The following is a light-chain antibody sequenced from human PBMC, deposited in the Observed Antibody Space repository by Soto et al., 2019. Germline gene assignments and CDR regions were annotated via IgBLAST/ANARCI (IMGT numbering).Light chain of an antibody. CDR1: QSVSSS. V-gene: IGKV3-15*01. CDR2: GAS. Sequence: ELVITKSQDTRAGYQGRRGSLSCRAIQSVSSSLAWYQQKPGQAPRLLIYGASTRATGIPARFSGSVSGTEFTLTISGLQSEDFAGYYFQQYITWATGFTCGQGTRLEIK. J-gene: IGKJ5*01. CDR3: QQYITWATGFT.